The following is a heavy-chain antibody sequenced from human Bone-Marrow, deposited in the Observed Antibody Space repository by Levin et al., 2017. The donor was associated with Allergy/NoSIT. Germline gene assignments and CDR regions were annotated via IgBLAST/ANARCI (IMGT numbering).Heavy chain of an antibody. V-gene: IGHV3-13*01. CDR3: ARYNYEYNALDI. CDR2: IGTAGDT. D-gene: IGHD5-18*01. J-gene: IGHJ3*02. Sequence: PGGSLRLSCVASGFTFRTHDMHWVRQGTGKGLEWVSTIGTAGDTYYPDSVRGRFTISRENAKNSLYLQMNGLSAGDTAVYYCARYNYEYNALDIWGQGTMVTVSS. CDR1: GFTFRTHD.